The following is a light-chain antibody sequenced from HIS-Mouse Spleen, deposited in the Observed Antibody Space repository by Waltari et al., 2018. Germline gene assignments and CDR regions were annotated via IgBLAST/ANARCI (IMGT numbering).Light chain of an antibody. CDR1: SSDVGGYNY. CDR2: DVS. J-gene: IGLJ1*01. CDR3: SSYTSSSTLV. V-gene: IGLV2-14*03. Sequence: QSALTQPASVSGSPAQSITISCTGTSSDVGGYNYVSWYQQHPGKAPKLMIYDVSNRPAGVSNRFSGSKSGNTASLTISGLQAEDEADYYCSSYTSSSTLVFGTGTKVTVL.